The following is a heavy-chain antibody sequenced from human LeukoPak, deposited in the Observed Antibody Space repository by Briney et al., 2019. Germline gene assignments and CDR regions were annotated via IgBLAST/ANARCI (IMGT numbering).Heavy chain of an antibody. D-gene: IGHD3-9*01. Sequence: HPGGSLRLSCAASGFTFDDYAMHWVRQGPGKGLEWVSGINWNSGSIEYAASVKGRFTISRDNAKNSLYLQMNSLRAEDTAVYYCARCLGSRYYDILTGYRSDAFDIWGQGTMVTVSS. J-gene: IGHJ3*02. CDR1: GFTFDDYA. CDR2: INWNSGSI. V-gene: IGHV3-9*01. CDR3: ARCLGSRYYDILTGYRSDAFDI.